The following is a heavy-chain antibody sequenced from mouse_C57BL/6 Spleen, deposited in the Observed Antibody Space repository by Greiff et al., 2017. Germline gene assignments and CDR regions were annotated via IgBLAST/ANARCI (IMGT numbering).Heavy chain of an antibody. V-gene: IGHV1-15*01. CDR1: GYSFTDDE. CDR2: IEPETGGT. D-gene: IGHD2-5*01. CDR3: TRHSNHAMYY. J-gene: IGHJ4*01. Sequence: VKLQQSGAELVRPGASVTLSCKASGYSFTDDELHWVKRTPVHGQEWFGAIEPETGGTAYNQKFKGKAILTADKSSSTAYMELRSLTSEDSAVYYYTRHSNHAMYYWGQGTSVTVSS.